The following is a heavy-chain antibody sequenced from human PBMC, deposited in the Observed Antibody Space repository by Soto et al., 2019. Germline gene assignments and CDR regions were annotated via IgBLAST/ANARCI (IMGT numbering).Heavy chain of an antibody. D-gene: IGHD3-22*01. CDR3: ARDLYYDSSGYSPLYYYGMDV. Sequence: SVKVSCKASGGTLSSYAISWVRQAPGQGLEWMGGIIPIFGTANYAQKFQGRVTITADESTSTAYMELSSLRSEDTAVCYCARDLYYDSSGYSPLYYYGMDVWGQGTTVTVSS. CDR1: GGTLSSYA. V-gene: IGHV1-69*13. CDR2: IIPIFGTA. J-gene: IGHJ6*02.